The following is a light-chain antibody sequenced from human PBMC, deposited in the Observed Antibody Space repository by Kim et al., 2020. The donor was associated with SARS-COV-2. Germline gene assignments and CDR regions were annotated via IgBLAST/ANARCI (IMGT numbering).Light chain of an antibody. CDR3: QVWDSSSDVV. J-gene: IGLJ2*01. Sequence: VAPGKTARIACGGNNIGSKSVHWYQQKPGQAPVLVIYYESDRPSGIPERFSGSNSGNTATLTISRVEAGDEADYYCQVWDSSSDVVFGGGTQLTVL. CDR2: YES. CDR1: NIGSKS. V-gene: IGLV3-21*04.